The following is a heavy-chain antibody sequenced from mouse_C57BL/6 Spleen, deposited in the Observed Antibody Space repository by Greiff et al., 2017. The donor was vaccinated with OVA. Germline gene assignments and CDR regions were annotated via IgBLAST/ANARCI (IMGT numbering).Heavy chain of an antibody. J-gene: IGHJ2*01. V-gene: IGHV1-7*01. D-gene: IGHD1-1*01. CDR3: ARSVITTDYFDY. CDR1: GYTFTSYW. Sequence: VQLQQSGAELAKPGASVKLSCKASGYTFTSYWMHWVKQRPGQGLEWIGYITPSSGYTKYNQKFKDKATLTADKSSSTAYMQLSSLTYEDSAVYDCARSVITTDYFDYWGQGTTLTVSS. CDR2: ITPSSGYT.